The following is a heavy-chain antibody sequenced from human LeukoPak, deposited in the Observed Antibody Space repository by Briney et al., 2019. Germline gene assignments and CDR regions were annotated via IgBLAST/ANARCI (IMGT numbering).Heavy chain of an antibody. CDR3: ARLADDSSGS. Sequence: PSETLSLTCTVSGGSISSSSYYWGWIRQPPGKGLEWIGSIYYSGSTYYNPSLKSRVTISVDTSKNQFSLKLSSVTAADTAVYYRARLADDSSGSWGQGTLVTVSS. V-gene: IGHV4-39*01. D-gene: IGHD3-22*01. J-gene: IGHJ5*02. CDR2: IYYSGST. CDR1: GGSISSSSYY.